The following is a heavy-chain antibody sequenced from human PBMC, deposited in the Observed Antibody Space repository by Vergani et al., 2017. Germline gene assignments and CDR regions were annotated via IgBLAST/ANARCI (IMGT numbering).Heavy chain of an antibody. CDR1: GATFRSNT. V-gene: IGHV1-69*08. Sequence: QVQLVQSGAEVKKPGSSVKVSCKASGATFRSNTISWVRQVSGQGLEWMGRLIPVLGKTKYAQDFQGRLTITADTSTSTAYMELTSLRSQDTAVYYCARDPRGYGGDPEDYYYDMDVWGQGTTVTVSS. CDR3: ARDPRGYGGDPEDYYYDMDV. CDR2: LIPVLGKT. J-gene: IGHJ6*02. D-gene: IGHD2-21*02.